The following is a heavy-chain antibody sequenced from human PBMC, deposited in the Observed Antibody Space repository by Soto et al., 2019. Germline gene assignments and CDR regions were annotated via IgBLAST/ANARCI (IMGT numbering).Heavy chain of an antibody. CDR1: GFTFSSYG. Sequence: GGSLRLSCAASGFTFSSYGMHWVRQAPGKGLEWVAVISYDGSNKYYADSVKGRFTISRDNSKNTLYLQMNSLRAEDTAVYYCAIDYYDSSGHHATHDYWGQGTLVTVSS. J-gene: IGHJ4*02. CDR2: ISYDGSNK. CDR3: AIDYYDSSGHHATHDY. V-gene: IGHV3-30*03. D-gene: IGHD3-22*01.